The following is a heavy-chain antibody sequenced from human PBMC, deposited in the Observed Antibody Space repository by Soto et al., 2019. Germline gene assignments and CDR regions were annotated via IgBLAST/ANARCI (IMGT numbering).Heavy chain of an antibody. CDR3: AIDPYRTYGMDV. D-gene: IGHD5-18*01. CDR1: GGTFSSYA. J-gene: IGHJ6*02. CDR2: IIPIFGTA. V-gene: IGHV1-69*12. Sequence: QVQLVQSGAEVKKPGSSVKVSCKASGGTFSSYAISWVRQAPGQGLEWMGGIIPIFGTANYAQKFQGRVTITADESTSKAYMELISLRSDDTAVYYCAIDPYRTYGMDVWGQGTTVTVSS.